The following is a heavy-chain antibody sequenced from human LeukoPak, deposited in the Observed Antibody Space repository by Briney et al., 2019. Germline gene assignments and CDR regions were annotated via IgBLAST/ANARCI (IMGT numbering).Heavy chain of an antibody. V-gene: IGHV3-53*04. CDR1: GFTVSNSY. CDR2: IYSGGGT. D-gene: IGHD6-6*01. J-gene: IGHJ4*02. Sequence: GGSLRLSCAASGFTVSNSYMNWVRQAPGKGLEWVSLIYSGGGTYYADSVKGRFTISRHNSKNTLYLQMNSLRAEDTAVYYCARGGSSSGDFDYWGQGTLVTVSS. CDR3: ARGGSSSGDFDY.